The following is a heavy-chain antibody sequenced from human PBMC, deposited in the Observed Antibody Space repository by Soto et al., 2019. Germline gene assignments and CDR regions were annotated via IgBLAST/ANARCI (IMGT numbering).Heavy chain of an antibody. Sequence: ASVKVSCKASGYTFTGYYMHWVRQAPGQGLEWMGWINPNSGGTNYAQKFQGWVTMTRGTSISTAYMELSRLRSDDTAVYYCARDARGDEAPMDYWGQGTLVTVSS. CDR2: INPNSGGT. CDR3: ARDARGDEAPMDY. J-gene: IGHJ4*02. V-gene: IGHV1-2*04. D-gene: IGHD3-10*01. CDR1: GYTFTGYY.